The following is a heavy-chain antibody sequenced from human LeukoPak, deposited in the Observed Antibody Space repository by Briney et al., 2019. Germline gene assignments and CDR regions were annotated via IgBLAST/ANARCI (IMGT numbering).Heavy chain of an antibody. J-gene: IGHJ6*02. CDR2: IIPIFGTA. CDR3: ARFYYDSSGYWHNYYYYYGMDV. Sequence: SVKVSCKASGGTFSSYAISWVRQAPGQGLEWMGGIIPIFGTANYAQKFQGRVTITADESTSTAYMELSSLRSEDTAVYYCARFYYDSSGYWHNYYYYYGMDVWGQGTTVTVSS. V-gene: IGHV1-69*13. D-gene: IGHD3-22*01. CDR1: GGTFSSYA.